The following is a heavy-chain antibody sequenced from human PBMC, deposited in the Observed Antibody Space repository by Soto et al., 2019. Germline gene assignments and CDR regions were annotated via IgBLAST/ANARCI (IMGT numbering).Heavy chain of an antibody. CDR1: GYTFTGYY. CDR3: AAGRTGGSYYGMDV. D-gene: IGHD2-2*01. J-gene: IGHJ6*02. V-gene: IGHV1-2*02. Sequence: GASVKVSCKASGYTFTGYYMHLVRQAPGQGLEWMGWINPNSGGTNYAQKFQERVTITRDMSTSTAYMVLSSLRSDDTAVYYCAAGRTGGSYYGMDVWGQGTTVTVSS. CDR2: INPNSGGT.